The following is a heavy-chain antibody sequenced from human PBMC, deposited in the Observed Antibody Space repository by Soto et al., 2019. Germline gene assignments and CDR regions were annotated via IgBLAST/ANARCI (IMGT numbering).Heavy chain of an antibody. D-gene: IGHD6-19*01. J-gene: IGHJ4*02. V-gene: IGHV1-8*01. CDR3: TRRSPGAVDH. CDR2: MNPHSGDT. CDR1: GYSVTSWH. Sequence: GAAEKVSRKACGYSVTSWHLNWVRQSIGQGIEWISSMNPHSGDTGVAKRFQGTVTMTTNTSINMADMELRSLRSQNMGVYYWTRRSPGAVDHWGQGTLVTVSS.